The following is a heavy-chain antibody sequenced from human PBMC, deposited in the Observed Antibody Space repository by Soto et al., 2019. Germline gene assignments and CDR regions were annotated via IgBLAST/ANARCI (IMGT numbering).Heavy chain of an antibody. CDR1: GYTFTDYY. CDR3: ARGDVRVVASFDP. D-gene: IGHD2-15*01. V-gene: IGHV1-2*02. Sequence: ASVKVSCKASGYTFTDYYIHWVRQAPGQGLEWMGWINPNSGGTNYAQKFQGRVTMTRDTSISTAYMELSGLISDDTAVYYCARGDVRVVASFDPWGQGALVTVSS. J-gene: IGHJ5*02. CDR2: INPNSGGT.